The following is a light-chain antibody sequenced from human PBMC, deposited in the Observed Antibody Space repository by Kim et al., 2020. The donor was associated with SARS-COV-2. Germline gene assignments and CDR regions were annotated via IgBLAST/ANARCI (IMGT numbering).Light chain of an antibody. Sequence: SPGERATLSCRASQSVSSSYLAWYQQKPGQAPRLLIYGASSRATGIPDRFSGSGSGTDVTLTISRLEPEDFAVYYCQQYGSSPQTFGQGTKVDIK. J-gene: IGKJ1*01. CDR1: QSVSSSY. V-gene: IGKV3-20*01. CDR3: QQYGSSPQT. CDR2: GAS.